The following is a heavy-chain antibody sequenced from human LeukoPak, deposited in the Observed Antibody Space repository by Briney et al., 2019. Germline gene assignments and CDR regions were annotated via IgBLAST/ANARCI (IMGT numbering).Heavy chain of an antibody. Sequence: SQTLSLTCTVSGGSISSGDYYWSWIRQPPGKGLEWIGYIYYSGSTYYNPSLKSRVTISVDTSKNQFSLKLSSVTAADTAVYYCARVGLPYYYDSSGPTGTFDIWGQGTMVTVSS. CDR3: ARVGLPYYYDSSGPTGTFDI. V-gene: IGHV4-30-4*01. CDR2: IYYSGST. CDR1: GGSISSGDYY. D-gene: IGHD3-22*01. J-gene: IGHJ3*02.